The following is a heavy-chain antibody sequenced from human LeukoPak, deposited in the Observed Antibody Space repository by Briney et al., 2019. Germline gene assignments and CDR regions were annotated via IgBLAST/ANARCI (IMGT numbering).Heavy chain of an antibody. CDR2: ISGSGGST. D-gene: IGHD5-18*01. CDR1: GFTFSSYG. V-gene: IGHV3-23*01. Sequence: GGSLRLSCAASGFTFSSYGMSWVRQAPGKGLEWVSAISGSGGSTYYADSVKGRFTISRDNAKNSLYLQMNSLRAEDTAVYYCAGQYSYGLDTGYDYWGQGTLVTVSS. J-gene: IGHJ4*02. CDR3: AGQYSYGLDTGYDY.